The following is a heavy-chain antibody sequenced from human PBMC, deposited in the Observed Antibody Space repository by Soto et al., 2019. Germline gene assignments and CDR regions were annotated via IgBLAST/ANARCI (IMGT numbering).Heavy chain of an antibody. V-gene: IGHV4-31*03. J-gene: IGHJ3*02. CDR1: GGSICSGGSY. Sequence: HSETLSLTCTVSGGSICSGGSYWSWIRQHPGKGLEWIGYIYYSGSTYYNPSLKSRVTISVDTSKNQFSLKLSSVTAADTAVYYCARRTTVVTSMRPPDAFDIWGQGTMVTVSS. CDR3: ARRTTVVTSMRPPDAFDI. D-gene: IGHD4-17*01. CDR2: IYYSGST.